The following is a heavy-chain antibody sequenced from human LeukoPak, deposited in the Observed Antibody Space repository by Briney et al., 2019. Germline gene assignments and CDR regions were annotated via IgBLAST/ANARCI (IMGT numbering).Heavy chain of an antibody. D-gene: IGHD1-1*01. J-gene: IGHJ6*02. CDR1: GGSISSYY. V-gene: IGHV4-4*07. CDR2: IYTSGST. CDR3: ARDMRTTRNKYYYYGIDV. Sequence: SETLSLTCTVSGGSISSYYWSWIRQPAGKGLEWIGRIYTSGSTNYNPSLKSRVTVSVDTSKNQFSLKLSSVTAADTAVYYCARDMRTTRNKYYYYGIDVWGQGTTVTVSS.